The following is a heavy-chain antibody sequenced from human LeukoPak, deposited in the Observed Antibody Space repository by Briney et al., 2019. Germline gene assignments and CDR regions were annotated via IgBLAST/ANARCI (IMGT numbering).Heavy chain of an antibody. CDR2: IYYSGST. V-gene: IGHV4-31*03. D-gene: IGHD6-19*01. CDR1: GGSISSADYY. J-gene: IGHJ4*02. Sequence: SETLSLTCTVSGGSISSADYYWSWIRQHPGKGLEWIGYIYYSGSTYYNPSLKSRVTISVDTSKNQFSLKLSSVTAADTAVYYCARVRSIAVAGTIDYWGQGTLVTVSS. CDR3: ARVRSIAVAGTIDY.